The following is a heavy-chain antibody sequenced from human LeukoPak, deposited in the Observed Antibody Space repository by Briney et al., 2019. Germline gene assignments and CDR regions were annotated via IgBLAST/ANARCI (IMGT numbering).Heavy chain of an antibody. Sequence: GGSLRLSCEASGFTFTTYSMTWVRQAPGKGLEWVSIISSGSSAIFSADALKGRFTISRDNAKNSLYLQMNSLRAEDTAVYYCSAGEGYYDSGDYYSAWAFNVWGQGTMVTVSS. J-gene: IGHJ3*01. CDR1: GFTFTTYS. CDR2: ISSGSSAI. CDR3: SAGEGYYDSGDYYSAWAFNV. V-gene: IGHV3-21*06. D-gene: IGHD3-22*01.